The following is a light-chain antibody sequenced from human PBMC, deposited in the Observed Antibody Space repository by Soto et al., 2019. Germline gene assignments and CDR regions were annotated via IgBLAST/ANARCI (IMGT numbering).Light chain of an antibody. Sequence: DVGMTQSPISLPVTLGQPASISCRSSQSLVSGGGSTYLSWFQQTPGQSPRRLIYKVSDRDSGVPDRFSGSGSDTDFTMKIRRVEAEDVGVYFCMQATHLPYTLGQGTKLQIE. CDR3: MQATHLPYT. CDR2: KVS. CDR1: QSLVSGGGSTY. V-gene: IGKV2-30*01. J-gene: IGKJ2*01.